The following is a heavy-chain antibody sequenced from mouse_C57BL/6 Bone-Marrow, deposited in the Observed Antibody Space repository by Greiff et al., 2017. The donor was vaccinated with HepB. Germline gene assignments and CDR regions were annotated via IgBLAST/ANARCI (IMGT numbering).Heavy chain of an antibody. CDR3: ARDQGFAY. CDR1: GYAFTNYL. CDR2: INPGSGGT. Sequence: QVQLQQSGAELVRPGTSVKVSCKASGYAFTNYLIEWVKQRPGQGLEWIGVINPGSGGTNYNEKFKGKATLTADKSSSTAYMQLSSLTSEDSAVYFCARDQGFAYWGQGTLVTVSA. J-gene: IGHJ3*01. V-gene: IGHV1-54*01.